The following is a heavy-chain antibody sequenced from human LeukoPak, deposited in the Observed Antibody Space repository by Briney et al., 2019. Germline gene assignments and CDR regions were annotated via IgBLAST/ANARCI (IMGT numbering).Heavy chain of an antibody. V-gene: IGHV3-21*01. Sequence: PGGSLRLSYAASGFTFASYAMTWVRQAPGKGLEWVSSISSSSSFRYYADSVKGRFTISRDNAKNSLYLQMNSLRAEDTAVYYCARESSGYFYWGQGTLVTVSS. D-gene: IGHD3-22*01. J-gene: IGHJ4*02. CDR3: ARESSGYFY. CDR1: GFTFASYA. CDR2: ISSSSSFR.